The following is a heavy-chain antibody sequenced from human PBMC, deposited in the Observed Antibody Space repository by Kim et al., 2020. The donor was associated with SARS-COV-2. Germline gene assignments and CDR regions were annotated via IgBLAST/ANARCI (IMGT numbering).Heavy chain of an antibody. CDR1: GGSISNYY. V-gene: IGHV4-59*13. CDR3: ARERSMVRGVSWFDP. D-gene: IGHD3-10*01. J-gene: IGHJ5*02. Sequence: SETLSLTCTVSGGSISNYYWSWIRQPPGKGLEWIAYISYSGSPNYNPSLKSRVSISVDTSKNQFSLKLSSVTAADTAVYYCARERSMVRGVSWFDPWGQGTLVTVSS. CDR2: ISYSGSP.